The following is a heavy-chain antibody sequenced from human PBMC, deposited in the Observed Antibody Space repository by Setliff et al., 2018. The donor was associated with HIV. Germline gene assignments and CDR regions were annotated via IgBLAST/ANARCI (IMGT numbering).Heavy chain of an antibody. D-gene: IGHD3-10*01. J-gene: IGHJ4*02. V-gene: IGHV4-31*03. CDR3: ARDRYAGEIDY. Sequence: SETLSLTCTVSGGSTNSGGYYWSWIRQHPGKGLEWIGYIFYSGSTYYNPSLESRLTLSVDTSENQFSLKLSSVTAADTAVYYCARDRYAGEIDYWGQGTLVTVSS. CDR2: IFYSGST. CDR1: GGSTNSGGYY.